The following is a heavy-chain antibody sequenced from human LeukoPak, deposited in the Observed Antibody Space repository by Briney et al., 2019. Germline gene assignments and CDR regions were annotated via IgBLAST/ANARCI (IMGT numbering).Heavy chain of an antibody. Sequence: PSETLSLTCTVSGGSINSYHWSWIRQPPGKGLEWIGYIYHTGATKYNPSLKSRVTISIDTSRNHFSLRLTSVTAADSAVYYCVTRDYGDIGEVLWGQGTLVTVSS. D-gene: IGHD4-17*01. J-gene: IGHJ4*02. CDR1: GGSINSYH. V-gene: IGHV4-59*08. CDR3: VTRDYGDIGEVL. CDR2: IYHTGAT.